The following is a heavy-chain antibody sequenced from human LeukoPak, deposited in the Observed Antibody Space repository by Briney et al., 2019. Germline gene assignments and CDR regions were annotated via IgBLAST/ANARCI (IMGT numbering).Heavy chain of an antibody. V-gene: IGHV3-11*06. Sequence: PGGSLRLSCAASGFTFSDYYMSWIRQAPGKGLEWVSYISSSSSYTNYADSVKGRFTISRDNAKNSLYLQMNSLRAEDTAVYYCARPLGDILTGPGYWGQGTLVTVSS. D-gene: IGHD3-9*01. CDR1: GFTFSDYY. CDR3: ARPLGDILTGPGY. J-gene: IGHJ4*02. CDR2: ISSSSSYT.